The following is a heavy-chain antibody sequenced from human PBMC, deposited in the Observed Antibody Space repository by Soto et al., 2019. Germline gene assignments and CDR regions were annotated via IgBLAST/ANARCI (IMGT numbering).Heavy chain of an antibody. V-gene: IGHV3-13*01. CDR3: AREGKGRWGVATDALDT. CDR2: IEIAGKT. J-gene: IGHJ5*01. D-gene: IGHD2-15*01. CDR1: GFTFSNYD. Sequence: GGSLRLSCAASGFTFSNYDMHWVRQATGKGLEWVSAIEIAGKTFYPGSVEGRFTISRDNGKNSLYLQMSSLTVGDTAVYYCAREGKGRWGVATDALDTWGHGTLVTVSS.